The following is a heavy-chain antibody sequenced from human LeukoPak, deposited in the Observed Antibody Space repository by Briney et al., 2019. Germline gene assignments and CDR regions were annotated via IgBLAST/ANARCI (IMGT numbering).Heavy chain of an antibody. CDR3: AKNSGGGCYWGVDY. CDR1: GFTFTSYA. J-gene: IGHJ4*02. Sequence: PGGFLRLSCAASGFTFTSYAMSWVRQGPGKGLEWVSVIGSSGDTTYYADSVKGRFTISRDNSKSTLYLQMNSLRAEDTAVYYCAKNSGGGCYWGVDYWGQGTLVTVSS. CDR2: IGSSGDTT. D-gene: IGHD2-15*01. V-gene: IGHV3-23*01.